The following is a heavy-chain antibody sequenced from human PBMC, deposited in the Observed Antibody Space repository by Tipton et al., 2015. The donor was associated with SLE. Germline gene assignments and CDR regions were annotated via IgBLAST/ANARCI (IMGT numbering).Heavy chain of an antibody. V-gene: IGHV3-11*01. CDR1: GFIFSDYY. J-gene: IGHJ4*02. CDR3: ATDVEKTYFFDS. Sequence: SLRLSCTASGFIFSDYYMGWIRQAPGKGLEWVSYISSSGTTVYYAESVEGRFTVSRDNAKNSLDLQMDNLGAEDTAVYYCATDVEKTYFFDSWGQGTLVTVSS. CDR2: ISSSGTTV. D-gene: IGHD3-10*02.